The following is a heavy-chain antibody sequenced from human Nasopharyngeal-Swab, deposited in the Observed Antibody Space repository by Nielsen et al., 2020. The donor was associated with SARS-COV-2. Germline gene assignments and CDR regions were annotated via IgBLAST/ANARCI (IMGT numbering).Heavy chain of an antibody. CDR2: INHSGST. D-gene: IGHD6-13*01. J-gene: IGHJ6*03. Sequence: SQTLSLTCAVYGGSFSGYYWSWIRQPPGKGLEWIGEINHSGSTNYNPSLKSRVTISVDTSKNQFSLKLNSVTAADTAVYYCARTAGCYYMDVWGKGTTVTVSS. V-gene: IGHV4-34*01. CDR3: ARTAGCYYMDV. CDR1: GGSFSGYY.